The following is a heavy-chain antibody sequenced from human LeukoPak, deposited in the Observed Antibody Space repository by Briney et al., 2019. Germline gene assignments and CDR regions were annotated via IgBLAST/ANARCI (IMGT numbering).Heavy chain of an antibody. D-gene: IGHD3-22*01. V-gene: IGHV3-48*03. CDR3: ARAPGYYYDSSGYYADY. CDR1: GFTFSSYE. CDR2: ISSSGSTI. Sequence: GGSLRLSCAASGFTFSSYEMNWVRQAPGKGLEWVSYISSSGSTIYYADSVKGRFTISRDNAKNSLYLQMNSLRAEDTAVYYCARAPGYYYDSSGYYADYWGLGTLVTVSS. J-gene: IGHJ4*02.